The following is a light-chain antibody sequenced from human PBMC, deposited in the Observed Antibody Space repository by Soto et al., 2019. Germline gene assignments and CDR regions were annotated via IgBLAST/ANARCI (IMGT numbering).Light chain of an antibody. Sequence: EIVMTQSPATLSVSPGERATLSCRASQSVSSNLAWYQQNPGQAPRLFIYGGSTRATGIPARLSGSGSGTEFTLTISSLQSEDFAVYYCQQYNNWPPGSFTFGHGTKVDIK. CDR3: QQYNNWPPGSFT. CDR2: GGS. V-gene: IGKV3-15*01. CDR1: QSVSSN. J-gene: IGKJ3*01.